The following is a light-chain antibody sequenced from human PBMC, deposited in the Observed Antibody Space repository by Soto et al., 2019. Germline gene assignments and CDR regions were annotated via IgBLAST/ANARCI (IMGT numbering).Light chain of an antibody. Sequence: EIVLTQSPGTLSLSPAERATLSCRASQSVSSSYLAWYQQKPGQAPRPLIYGASSRAIGIPDRFSGSGSGTDFTLTISRREPEDFAVYYCQQYGSSPWTFGQGTKVEIK. J-gene: IGKJ1*01. CDR1: QSVSSSY. CDR2: GAS. V-gene: IGKV3-20*01. CDR3: QQYGSSPWT.